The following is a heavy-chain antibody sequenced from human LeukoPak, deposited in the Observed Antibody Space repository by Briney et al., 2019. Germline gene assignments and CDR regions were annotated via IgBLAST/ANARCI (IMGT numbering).Heavy chain of an antibody. CDR1: GFTFSSYG. Sequence: GGSLRLSCAASGFTFSSYGMHWVRQAPGKGLEWVAFIRYDGSNKYYADSVKGRFTISRDNSKNTLYLQMSSLRAEDTAVYYCAKGVVPAAIWGVSGFDYWGQGTLVTVSS. D-gene: IGHD2-2*02. CDR2: IRYDGSNK. V-gene: IGHV3-30*02. J-gene: IGHJ4*02. CDR3: AKGVVPAAIWGVSGFDY.